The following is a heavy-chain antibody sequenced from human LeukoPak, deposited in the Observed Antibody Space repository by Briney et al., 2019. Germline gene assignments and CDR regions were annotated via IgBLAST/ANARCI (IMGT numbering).Heavy chain of an antibody. J-gene: IGHJ4*02. CDR1: GASISGYY. Sequence: SETLSLTCTVSGASISGYYWTWIRQPPGKGLEWIGYIYYTGSTNYNPSLNNRVTMSVDTSKNQVSLKLSSVTAADTAVYYCAREVYGGTRDDYWGQGTLVTVSS. V-gene: IGHV4-59*01. CDR3: AREVYGGTRDDY. D-gene: IGHD4-23*01. CDR2: IYYTGST.